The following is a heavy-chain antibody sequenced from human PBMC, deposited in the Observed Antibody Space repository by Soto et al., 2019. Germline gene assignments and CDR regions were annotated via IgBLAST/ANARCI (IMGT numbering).Heavy chain of an antibody. V-gene: IGHV1-18*01. Sequence: ASVKVSCKASGYTFTSYGISWVRQAPGQGLEWMGWISAYNGNTNYAQKLQGRVTMTTDTSTSTAYMELRSLRSDDTAVYYCVRARDCSSTSCYGVDYYYYYYMDVWGKGTTLTVSS. CDR3: VRARDCSSTSCYGVDYYYYYYMDV. CDR1: GYTFTSYG. J-gene: IGHJ6*03. D-gene: IGHD2-2*01. CDR2: ISAYNGNT.